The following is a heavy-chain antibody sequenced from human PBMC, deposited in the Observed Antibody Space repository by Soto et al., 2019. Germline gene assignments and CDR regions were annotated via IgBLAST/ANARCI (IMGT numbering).Heavy chain of an antibody. CDR2: IYYDGNNR. CDR1: GFTFSGYA. J-gene: IGHJ6*02. CDR3: ARRTGSGSSGVYGMDF. V-gene: IGHV3-33*01. Sequence: PGGSLRLYCAASGFTFSGYAMHWVRQAPGKGLDWVAVIYYDGNNRNYADSVKGRFTVSRDNSKNTLYLQMNSLRAEDTAVYYCARRTGSGSSGVYGMDFWGQGTTVTVSS. D-gene: IGHD3-22*01.